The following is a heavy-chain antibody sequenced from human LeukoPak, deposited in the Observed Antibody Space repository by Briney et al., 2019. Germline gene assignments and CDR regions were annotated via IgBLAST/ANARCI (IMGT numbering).Heavy chain of an antibody. V-gene: IGHV3-11*05. J-gene: IGHJ4*02. Sequence: PGGSLRLSCAASGFTFSDNYISCLRQAPGKGLEWVSYISGSSTYTNYADSVKGRFTISRDNAKNSLYLQMYSLRAEDTAVYYCVRVRGSYCFDYWGQGTLVTVSS. CDR1: GFTFSDNY. D-gene: IGHD3-10*01. CDR2: ISGSSTYT. CDR3: VRVRGSYCFDY.